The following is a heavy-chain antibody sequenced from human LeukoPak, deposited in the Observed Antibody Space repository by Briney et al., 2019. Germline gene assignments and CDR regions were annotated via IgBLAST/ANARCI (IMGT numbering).Heavy chain of an antibody. J-gene: IGHJ3*02. CDR3: AGHPPGNDDAFDI. D-gene: IGHD1-1*01. V-gene: IGHV4-59*08. CDR2: IYYTGST. CDR1: GGSISRYY. Sequence: SETLSLTCTVSGGSISRYYWSWLRLPPGKRLEWIGYIYYTGSTNYNPSLKSRVTISVDTSKNQFSLKLSSVTAADTAVYYCAGHPPGNDDAFDIWGQGTMVTVSS.